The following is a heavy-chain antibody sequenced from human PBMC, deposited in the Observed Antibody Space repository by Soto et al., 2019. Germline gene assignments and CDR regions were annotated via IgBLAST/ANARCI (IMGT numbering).Heavy chain of an antibody. CDR3: ARRRVVAPSIRSGWYFDY. J-gene: IGHJ4*02. CDR2: IYYSGST. V-gene: IGHV4-59*08. D-gene: IGHD6-19*01. CDR1: GGSISSYY. Sequence: SETLSLTCTVSGGSISSYYWSWIRQPPGKGLEWIGYIYYSGSTNYNPSLKSRVTISVDTSKNQFSLKLSSVTAADTAVYYCARRRVVAPSIRSGWYFDYWGQGTLVTVSS.